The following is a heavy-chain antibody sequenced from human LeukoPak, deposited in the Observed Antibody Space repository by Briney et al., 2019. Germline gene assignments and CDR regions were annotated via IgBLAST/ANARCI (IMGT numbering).Heavy chain of an antibody. CDR1: GGSISSSSYY. CDR2: IYYSGST. V-gene: IGHV4-39*01. CDR3: ARLDILTGTSTLLDY. D-gene: IGHD3-9*01. J-gene: IGHJ4*02. Sequence: SETLSLTCTVSGGSISSSSYYWGCIRQPPGKGLEWIGSIYYSGSTYYNPSLKSRVTISVDTSKNQFSLKLSSVTAADTAVYYCARLDILTGTSTLLDYWGQGTLVTVSS.